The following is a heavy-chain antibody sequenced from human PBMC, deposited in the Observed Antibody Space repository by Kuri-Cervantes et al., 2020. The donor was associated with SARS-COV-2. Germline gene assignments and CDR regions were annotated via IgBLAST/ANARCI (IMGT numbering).Heavy chain of an antibody. Sequence: SVKVSCKASGGTFSSYPISWVRQAPGQGLEWRGGIIPIFGTANYAQKFQGRVTITAVESTSTAYMELSSLRSEDTAVSYCARGIVVPATTRWNWFDPWGQGTLVTVSS. CDR2: IIPIFGTA. D-gene: IGHD2-15*01. CDR3: ARGIVVPATTRWNWFDP. CDR1: GGTFSSYP. V-gene: IGHV1-69*13. J-gene: IGHJ5*02.